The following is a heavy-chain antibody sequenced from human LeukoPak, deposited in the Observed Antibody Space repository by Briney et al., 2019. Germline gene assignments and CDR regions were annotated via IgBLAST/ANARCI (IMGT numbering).Heavy chain of an antibody. CDR2: IWYDGSTK. D-gene: IGHD3-10*01. V-gene: IGHV3-33*01. Sequence: GGSLRLSCGASGFTFSNHGIHWVRQAPGKKMEWVAVIWYDGSTKYYGDSVRGRFTISRDNSKNTVYLQMSGLRAEDTAVYYCVRDHRTGSYYPETWGQGTLVTVSS. CDR3: VRDHRTGSYYPET. CDR1: GFTFSNHG. J-gene: IGHJ5*02.